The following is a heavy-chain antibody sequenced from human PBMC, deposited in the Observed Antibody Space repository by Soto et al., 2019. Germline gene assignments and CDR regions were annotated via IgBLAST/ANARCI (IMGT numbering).Heavy chain of an antibody. V-gene: IGHV3-30-3*01. D-gene: IGHD3-9*01. Sequence: PGGSLRLSCAASGFTFSGYAMHWVRQAPGKGLEWVAVISYDGSNKYYADSVKGRFTISRDNSKNTLYLQMNSLRAEDTAVYYCARDFNYDILTGYQWPHYYYYGMDVWGQGTTVTVSS. CDR2: ISYDGSNK. J-gene: IGHJ6*02. CDR3: ARDFNYDILTGYQWPHYYYYGMDV. CDR1: GFTFSGYA.